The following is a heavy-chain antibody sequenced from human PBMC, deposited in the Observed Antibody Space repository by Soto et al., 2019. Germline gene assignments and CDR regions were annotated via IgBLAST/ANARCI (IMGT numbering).Heavy chain of an antibody. CDR3: TTDLTYYYGSGRPTPPLALDY. CDR2: IKSKTDGGTT. J-gene: IGHJ4*02. D-gene: IGHD3-10*01. CDR1: GFTFSNAW. V-gene: IGHV3-15*01. Sequence: PGGSLRLSCAASGFTFSNAWMSWVRQAPGKGLEWVGRIKSKTDGGTTDYAAPVKGRFTISRDDSKNTLYLQMNSLKTEDTAVYYCTTDLTYYYGSGRPTPPLALDYWGPGTLATVSS.